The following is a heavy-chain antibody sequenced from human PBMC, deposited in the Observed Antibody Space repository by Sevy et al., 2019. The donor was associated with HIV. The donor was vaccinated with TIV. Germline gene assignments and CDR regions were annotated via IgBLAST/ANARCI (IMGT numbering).Heavy chain of an antibody. CDR2: IRSKGNSYAT. CDR1: GFTFSNYW. J-gene: IGHJ4*02. Sequence: GGSLRLSCAASGFTFSNYWMNWVRQAPGKGLEWVGRIRSKGNSYATAYAASVKGRFTISRDDSKNTVYLQMNSLKTEDTAVYYCTRGGARDSSSWYDYFDYWGQGTLVTVSS. V-gene: IGHV3-73*01. CDR3: TRGGARDSSSWYDYFDY. D-gene: IGHD6-13*01.